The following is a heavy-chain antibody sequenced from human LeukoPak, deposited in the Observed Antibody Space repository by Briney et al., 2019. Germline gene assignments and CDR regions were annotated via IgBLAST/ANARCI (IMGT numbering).Heavy chain of an antibody. D-gene: IGHD2/OR15-2a*01. J-gene: IGHJ3*02. V-gene: IGHV3-7*04. CDR2: IKHDASDK. Sequence: PGGSLRLSCVASGFTFSDYWMSWVRQAPGKGLEWVAHIKHDASDKYCVDSVKGRFTISRDNAKNSLYLPMNSLRAEDTAVYYCARTSKYSFDIWGQGTMVTVSS. CDR3: ARTSKYSFDI. CDR1: GFTFSDYW.